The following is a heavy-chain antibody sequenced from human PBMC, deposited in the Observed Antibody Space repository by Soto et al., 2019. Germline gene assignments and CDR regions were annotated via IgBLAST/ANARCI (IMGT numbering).Heavy chain of an antibody. CDR2: ISAYNGNT. CDR1: GYTFTSYG. D-gene: IGHD2-2*01. J-gene: IGHJ6*02. Sequence: GASVKVSCKASGYTFTSYGISWVRQAPGQGLEWMGWISAYNGNTNYAQKLQGRVTMTTDTSTSTAYMELRSLRSDDTAVYYCAGGGNYCSSTSCHYYYGMDVWGQGTTVTVSS. CDR3: AGGGNYCSSTSCHYYYGMDV. V-gene: IGHV1-18*01.